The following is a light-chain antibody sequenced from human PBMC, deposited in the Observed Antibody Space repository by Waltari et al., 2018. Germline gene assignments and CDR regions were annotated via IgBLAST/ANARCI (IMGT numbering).Light chain of an antibody. CDR2: GAS. CDR1: QSLTKRY. Sequence: VVLTQSPGTLSLSPGEKATLSCRASQSLTKRYLAWYQQKPGQAPRLLIYGASSRAAGIPDRFSGSGSGTDFSLTINRLEPDDSAVYYCQQYGSSILYTFGQGTKLEIK. J-gene: IGKJ2*01. V-gene: IGKV3-20*01. CDR3: QQYGSSILYT.